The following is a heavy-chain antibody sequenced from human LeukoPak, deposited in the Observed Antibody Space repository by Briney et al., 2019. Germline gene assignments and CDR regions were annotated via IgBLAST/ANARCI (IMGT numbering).Heavy chain of an antibody. Sequence: GGSLRLSCAASGISFGNEWMSWVRQAPGKGLEWVANINQDGSERHYADSVKGRFTISRDNAKNSVYLQMDRLRAEDTSMYYCARKARYAMDVWGQGTTVTVSS. CDR3: ARKARYAMDV. CDR1: GISFGNEW. J-gene: IGHJ6*02. CDR2: INQDGSER. V-gene: IGHV3-7*01.